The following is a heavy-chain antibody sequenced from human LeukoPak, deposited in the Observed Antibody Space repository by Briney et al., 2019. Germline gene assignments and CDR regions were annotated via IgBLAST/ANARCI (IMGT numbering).Heavy chain of an antibody. J-gene: IGHJ4*02. Sequence: ASVKVSCKASGYTFTGYYMHWVRQAPGQGLEWMGWINPNSGGTNYAQKFQGRVTMTRDTSISTAYMELSRLRSDDMAVYYCARVEGYCSGGSCYRESYYFDYWGQGTLVTVSS. V-gene: IGHV1-2*02. CDR1: GYTFTGYY. CDR2: INPNSGGT. CDR3: ARVEGYCSGGSCYRESYYFDY. D-gene: IGHD2-15*01.